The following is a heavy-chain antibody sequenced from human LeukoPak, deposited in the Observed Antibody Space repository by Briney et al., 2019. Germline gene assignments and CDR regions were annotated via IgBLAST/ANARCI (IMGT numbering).Heavy chain of an antibody. CDR3: ARGSGSFGTWGFDY. V-gene: IGHV3-64*01. Sequence: GGSLRLSCAPSGFTFSSYAMHWVRQAPGKGLEYGSAISSNGGSTYYANSVKGRFTISRDNSKNTLYLQMGSLRAEDMAVYYCARGSGSFGTWGFDYWGQGTLVTVSS. CDR2: ISSNGGST. D-gene: IGHD1-26*01. J-gene: IGHJ4*02. CDR1: GFTFSSYA.